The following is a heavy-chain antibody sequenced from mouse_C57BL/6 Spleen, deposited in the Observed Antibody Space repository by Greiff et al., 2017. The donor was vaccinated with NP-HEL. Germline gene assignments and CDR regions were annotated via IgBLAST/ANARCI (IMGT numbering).Heavy chain of an antibody. D-gene: IGHD2-4*01. Sequence: EVKLQESGGGLVKPGGSLKLSCAASGFTFSDYGMHWVRQAPEKGLEWVAYISSGSSTIYYADTVKGRFTISRDNAKNTLFLQMTSLRSEDTAMYYCAIYYDYEGAMDYWGQGTSVTVSS. V-gene: IGHV5-17*01. CDR2: ISSGSSTI. J-gene: IGHJ4*01. CDR1: GFTFSDYG. CDR3: AIYYDYEGAMDY.